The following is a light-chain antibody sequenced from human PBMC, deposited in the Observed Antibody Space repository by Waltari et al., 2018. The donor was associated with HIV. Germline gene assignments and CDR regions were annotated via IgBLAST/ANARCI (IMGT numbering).Light chain of an antibody. CDR2: AES. CDR1: QSISGY. V-gene: IGKV1-39*01. CDR3: QQCYTMPVT. Sequence: DIQLTQSPSSLSASVGDRVTITCRASQSISGYLNWYQQKPGKAPRSLIYAESSLQSGVLSRFRGSGSGPEFSLTIDSLQPEDFATYYCQQCYTMPVTFGQGTKLEIK. J-gene: IGKJ2*01.